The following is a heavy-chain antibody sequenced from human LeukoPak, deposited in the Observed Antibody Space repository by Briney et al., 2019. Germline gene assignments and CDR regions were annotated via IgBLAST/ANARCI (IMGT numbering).Heavy chain of an antibody. CDR1: GFTFTSYA. D-gene: IGHD1-26*01. V-gene: IGHV3-23*01. J-gene: IGHJ4*02. CDR2: ISGSGGST. Sequence: GGSLRLSCAASGFTFTSYAMSWVRQAPGKRLEWVSAISGSGGSTYYADSVKGRFTISRDNSKNTLYLQMNSLRAEDTAVYYCAKDRGLLGYFDYWSQGTLVTVSS. CDR3: AKDRGLLGYFDY.